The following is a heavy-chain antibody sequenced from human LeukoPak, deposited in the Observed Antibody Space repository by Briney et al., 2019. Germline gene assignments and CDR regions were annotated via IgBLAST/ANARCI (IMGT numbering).Heavy chain of an antibody. CDR3: ARDLSERYCVDY. D-gene: IGHD2-8*02. V-gene: IGHV3-30*04. J-gene: IGHJ4*02. CDR1: GLTFSSHA. Sequence: GGSLTLSCVASGLTFSSHALHWVRQAPGKGLEWVAFISYDGRAEYYADSVKGRFTISRDESQNTVYVQMNSLRSGDTAVYYCARDLSERYCVDYWGQGTLVTVSS. CDR2: ISYDGRAE.